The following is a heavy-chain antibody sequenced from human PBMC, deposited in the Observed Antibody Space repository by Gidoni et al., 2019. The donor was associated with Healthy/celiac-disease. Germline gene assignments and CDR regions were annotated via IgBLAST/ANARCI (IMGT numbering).Heavy chain of an antibody. V-gene: IGHV4-31*03. CDR1: GGSISSGGYY. CDR3: AREGGYCSSTSCPGGVDY. CDR2: IYYSGST. D-gene: IGHD2-2*01. J-gene: IGHJ4*02. Sequence: QVQLQESGPGLVKPSQTLSLTCTVSGGSISSGGYYWSWIRQHPGKGLEWIGYIYYSGSTYYNPSLKSRVTISVDTSKNQFSLKLSSVTAADTAVYYCAREGGYCSSTSCPGGVDYWGQGTLVTVSS.